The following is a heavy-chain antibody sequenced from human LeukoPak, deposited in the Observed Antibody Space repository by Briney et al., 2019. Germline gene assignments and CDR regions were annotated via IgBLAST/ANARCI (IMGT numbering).Heavy chain of an antibody. CDR1: GFDFSGYS. V-gene: IGHV3-21*01. CDR2: MTSASSYM. CDR3: AKMGIGGVGTYYYYMDV. D-gene: IGHD6-13*01. Sequence: PGGSLRLSCAASGFDFSGYSMNWVRQAPGKGLEWVSSMTSASSYMDYADSVRGRFTISRDNAKNSLYLQMNRLRAEDTAVYYCAKMGIGGVGTYYYYMDVWGKGTTVTVSS. J-gene: IGHJ6*03.